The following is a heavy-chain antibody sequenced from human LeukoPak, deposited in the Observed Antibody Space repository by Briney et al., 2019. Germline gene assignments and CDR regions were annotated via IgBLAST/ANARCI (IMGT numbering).Heavy chain of an antibody. V-gene: IGHV3-23*01. CDR2: ISVSGGST. D-gene: IGHD3-10*01. Sequence: PGGSLRLSCAASGFTFSSYAMSWVRQAPGNGLEWGSAISVSGGSTYYADSVKGRFTISIDNSKNTLYLQMNSLRAEDTAVYYCATMVRGVIYREAGMDVWGQGTTVTVSS. CDR1: GFTFSSYA. CDR3: ATMVRGVIYREAGMDV. J-gene: IGHJ6*02.